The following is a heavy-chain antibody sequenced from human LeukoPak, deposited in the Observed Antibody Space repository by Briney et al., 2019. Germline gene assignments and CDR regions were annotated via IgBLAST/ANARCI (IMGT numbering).Heavy chain of an antibody. CDR3: ARHTPSAHPYAFDI. J-gene: IGHJ3*02. V-gene: IGHV4-38-2*01. CDR1: SHSKSSGHY. Sequence: SDTVTLTCGVSSHSKSSGHYLGSLGQRPGTGLEWSGSIYHCGRTYYKPSHRTGLNISVDTSKNQSSLKLSSVTAADTAVYYCARHTPSAHPYAFDIWGQGTMVTVSP. D-gene: IGHD6-6*01. CDR2: IYHCGRT.